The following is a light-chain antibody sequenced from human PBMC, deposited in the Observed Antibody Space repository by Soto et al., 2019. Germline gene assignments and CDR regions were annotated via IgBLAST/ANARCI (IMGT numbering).Light chain of an antibody. CDR2: DVS. CDR3: SSYTSSSTPHDV. Sequence: QSVLTQPASVSGSPGQSITISCTGTSSDVGGYNYVSWYQQHPGKVHKLMIYDVSNRPSGVSNRFSGSKSGNTASLTISGLQAEDEADYYCSSYTSSSTPHDVFGTGTKVTVL. J-gene: IGLJ1*01. V-gene: IGLV2-14*01. CDR1: SSDVGGYNY.